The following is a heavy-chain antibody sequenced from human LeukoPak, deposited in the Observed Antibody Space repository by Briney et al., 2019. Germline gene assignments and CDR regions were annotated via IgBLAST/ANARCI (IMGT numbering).Heavy chain of an antibody. Sequence: GGSLRLSCAASGFTFSDYYMSWIRQAPGKGLEWVSYISSSSSYTNYADSVKGRFTISRDNAKNSLYLQMNSLIAEDTAVYYCARQYCSGGSCYSWFDYWGQGTLVTVSS. J-gene: IGHJ4*02. CDR3: ARQYCSGGSCYSWFDY. V-gene: IGHV3-11*03. D-gene: IGHD2-15*01. CDR2: ISSSSSYT. CDR1: GFTFSDYY.